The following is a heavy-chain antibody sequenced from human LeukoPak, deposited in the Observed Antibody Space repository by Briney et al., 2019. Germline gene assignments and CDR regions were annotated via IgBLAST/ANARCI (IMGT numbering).Heavy chain of an antibody. V-gene: IGHV3-48*01. Sequence: GGSLRLSCEASGFAFSDYSMNWVRQAPGKGLEWVSYISSSSSPIFYADSVRGRFTISRDNAKSSLYLQMNSLIVEDTAVYYGARGTPEGAIQYMINWGQGSLVTVSS. J-gene: IGHJ4*02. CDR1: GFAFSDYS. CDR2: ISSSSSPI. CDR3: ARGTPEGAIQYMIN. D-gene: IGHD3-16*01.